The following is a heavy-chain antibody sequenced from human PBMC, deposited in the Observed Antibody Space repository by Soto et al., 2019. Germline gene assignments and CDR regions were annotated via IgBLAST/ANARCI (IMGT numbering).Heavy chain of an antibody. D-gene: IGHD3-9*01. J-gene: IGHJ4*02. CDR3: AKDLGYYDILTGYWDY. CDR2: ISGSGGST. CDR1: GFTFSSYA. V-gene: IGHV3-23*01. Sequence: PGGSLRLSCAASGFTFSSYAMSWVRQAPGKGLEWVSAISGSGGSTYYADSVKGRFTISRDNSKNTLYLQMNSLRAEDTAVYYCAKDLGYYDILTGYWDYWGQGTLVTVSS.